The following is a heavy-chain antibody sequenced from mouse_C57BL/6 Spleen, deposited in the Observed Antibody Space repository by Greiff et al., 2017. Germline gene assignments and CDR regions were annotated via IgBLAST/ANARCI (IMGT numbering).Heavy chain of an antibody. V-gene: IGHV7-3*01. CDR3: ARQGVTDWYFDV. CDR2: IRNKANGYTT. D-gene: IGHD2-2*01. CDR1: GFTFTDYY. Sequence: EVKLVESGGGLVQPGGSLSLSCAASGFTFTDYYMSWVRQPPGKALEWLGFIRNKANGYTTEYSASVKGRFTISRDNSQSILYLQMNARRAEDSATYYCARQGVTDWYFDVWGTGTTVTVSA. J-gene: IGHJ1*03.